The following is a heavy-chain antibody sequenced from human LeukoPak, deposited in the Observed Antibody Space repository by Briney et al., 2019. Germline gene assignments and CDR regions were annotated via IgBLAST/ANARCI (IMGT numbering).Heavy chain of an antibody. Sequence: GGSLRLSCAASGFTFSSYWMSWVRQAPGKGLEWVSYISSSGSTIYYADSVKGRFTISRDNAKNSLYLQMNSLRAEDTAVYYCARDGRLGIVVVPFDYWGQGTLVTVSS. V-gene: IGHV3-48*04. J-gene: IGHJ4*02. CDR1: GFTFSSYW. D-gene: IGHD3-22*01. CDR3: ARDGRLGIVVVPFDY. CDR2: ISSSGSTI.